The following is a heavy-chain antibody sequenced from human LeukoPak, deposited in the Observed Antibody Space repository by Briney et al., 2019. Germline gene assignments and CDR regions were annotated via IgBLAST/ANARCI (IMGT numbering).Heavy chain of an antibody. CDR3: ARRFDYGDYLS. Sequence: SETLSLTCTVSGGSISSSSYYWGWIRQPPGKGLEWIGSIYYSGSTYYNPSLKSRVTISVDTSKNQFSLKLSSVTAADTAVYYCARRFDYGDYLSWGQGTLVTVSS. J-gene: IGHJ5*02. V-gene: IGHV4-39*07. CDR1: GGSISSSSYY. D-gene: IGHD4-17*01. CDR2: IYYSGST.